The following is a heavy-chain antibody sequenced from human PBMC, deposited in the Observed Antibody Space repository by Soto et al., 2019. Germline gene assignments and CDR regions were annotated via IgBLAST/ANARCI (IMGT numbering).Heavy chain of an antibody. D-gene: IGHD6-6*01. CDR3: ARGEPFSSSSGWPFDY. V-gene: IGHV1-3*01. CDR1: GYTFTSYA. CDR2: INAGNGNT. Sequence: GASVKVSCKASGYTFTSYAMHWVRQAPGQRLEWMGWINAGNGNTKYSQKFQGRVTITADESTSTAYMELSSLRSEDTPVYYCARGEPFSSSSGWPFDYWGQGTLVTVSS. J-gene: IGHJ4*02.